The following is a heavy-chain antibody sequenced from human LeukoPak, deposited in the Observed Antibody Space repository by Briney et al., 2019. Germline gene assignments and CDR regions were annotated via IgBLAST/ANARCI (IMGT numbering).Heavy chain of an antibody. CDR3: AKDSDYDYIWGSYRSAYYFDH. J-gene: IGHJ4*02. Sequence: PGGSLRLSCAASGFTFSSYAMSWARQAPGKGLEWVSAISGSGGSTYYADSVKGRFTISRDNSKNTLYLQMNSLRAEDTAVYYCAKDSDYDYIWGSYRSAYYFDHWGQGTLVTVSS. CDR1: GFTFSSYA. D-gene: IGHD3-16*02. CDR2: ISGSGGST. V-gene: IGHV3-23*01.